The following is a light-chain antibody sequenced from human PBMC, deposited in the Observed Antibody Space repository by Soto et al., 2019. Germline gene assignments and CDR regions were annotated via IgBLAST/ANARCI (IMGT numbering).Light chain of an antibody. CDR3: GTWDSSLSVYV. CDR2: EDN. V-gene: IGLV1-51*02. J-gene: IGLJ1*01. CDR1: SSNIGKNY. Sequence: QSVLTQPPSVSAAPGQKVTISCSGSSSNIGKNYVSWYQQVPKTAPTLLIYEDNKRRSGIPDRFSGFKSGTSATLGITGLQTGDEADYYCGTWDSSLSVYVFGTGTKLTVL.